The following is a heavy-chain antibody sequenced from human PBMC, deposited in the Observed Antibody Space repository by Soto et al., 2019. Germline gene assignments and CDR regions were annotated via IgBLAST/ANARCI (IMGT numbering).Heavy chain of an antibody. CDR1: GFTFSSYA. Sequence: GGSLRLSCAASGFTFSSYAMHWVRQAPGKGLEWVAVISYDGSNKYYADSVKGRFTISRDNSKNTLYLQMNSLRAEDTAVYYCARDLTAVAGTYFDYWGQGTLVTVPS. V-gene: IGHV3-30-3*01. D-gene: IGHD6-19*01. J-gene: IGHJ4*02. CDR2: ISYDGSNK. CDR3: ARDLTAVAGTYFDY.